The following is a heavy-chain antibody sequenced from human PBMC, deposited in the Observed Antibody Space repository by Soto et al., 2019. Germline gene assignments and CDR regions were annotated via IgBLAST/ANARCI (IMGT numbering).Heavy chain of an antibody. V-gene: IGHV3-23*01. CDR3: EKKLAIVVVITAIDY. CDR1: GFSFSSYA. CDR2: ISGSGGST. J-gene: IGHJ4*02. Sequence: GALRLFCAASGFSFSSYAMGWVRQAPGKGLEWVSAISGSGGSTYYADSVKGRFTISRDNSKNTLYLQMNRLRAEDTAVYYCEKKLAIVVVITAIDYWGQGTLVTVSS. D-gene: IGHD3-22*01.